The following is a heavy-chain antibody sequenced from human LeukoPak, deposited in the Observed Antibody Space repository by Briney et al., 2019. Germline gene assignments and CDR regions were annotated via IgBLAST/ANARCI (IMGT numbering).Heavy chain of an antibody. V-gene: IGHV4-34*01. CDR2: INHSGST. D-gene: IGHD6-13*01. CDR1: GGPFSGYY. Sequence: SETLSLTCAVYGGPFSGYYWSWIRQPPGKGLEWIGEINHSGSTNYNPSLKSRVTISVDTSKNQFSLKLSSVTAADTAVYYCARRTAAAGWFDPWGQGTLVTVSS. J-gene: IGHJ5*02. CDR3: ARRTAAAGWFDP.